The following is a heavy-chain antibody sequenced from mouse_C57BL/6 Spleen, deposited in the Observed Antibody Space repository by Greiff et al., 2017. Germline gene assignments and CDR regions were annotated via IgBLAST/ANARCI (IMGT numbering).Heavy chain of an antibody. D-gene: IGHD2-4*01. CDR2: YPGSGNTY. CDR3: RDYEYDAFHFDY. V-gene: IGHV1-83*01. J-gene: IGHJ2*01. CDR1: YTFTDYYM. Sequence: VQLKQSGPELVKPGASVKMSCKASGYTFTDYYMHWVKQKPGKGLEWIGEIYPGSGNTYYNEKFKGKATLTADTSSSTAYMQLSSLTSEDSAVYFCARDYEYDAFHFDYWGQGTTLTVSA.